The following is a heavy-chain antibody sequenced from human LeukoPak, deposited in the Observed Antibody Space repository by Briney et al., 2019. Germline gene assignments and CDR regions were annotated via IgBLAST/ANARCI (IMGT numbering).Heavy chain of an antibody. D-gene: IGHD3-10*01. V-gene: IGHV4-30-2*01. CDR3: ARRITMVRGVIRPGFDY. J-gene: IGHJ4*02. CDR2: IYHSGST. Sequence: SQTLSLTCAVSGGSISSGGYSWSWIRQPPGKGLEWIGYIYHSGSTYYNPSLKSRVTISVDTSKNQFSLKLSSVTAADTAVYYCARRITMVRGVIRPGFDYWGQGTLVTVSS. CDR1: GGSISSGGYS.